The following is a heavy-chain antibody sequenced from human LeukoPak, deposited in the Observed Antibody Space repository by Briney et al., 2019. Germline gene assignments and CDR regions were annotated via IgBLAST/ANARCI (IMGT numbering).Heavy chain of an antibody. J-gene: IGHJ4*02. Sequence: SETLSLTCTVSGGSITGYYWSWIRQPPGKGLEWIGYVFYSGGTLYNPSLKSRVAISVDTSKTQFSLKLSSVTAADTAVYYCASGGSSGWYEGVYYFDYWGQGTLVTVSS. D-gene: IGHD6-19*01. CDR2: VFYSGGT. CDR3: ASGGSSGWYEGVYYFDY. V-gene: IGHV4-59*12. CDR1: GGSITGYY.